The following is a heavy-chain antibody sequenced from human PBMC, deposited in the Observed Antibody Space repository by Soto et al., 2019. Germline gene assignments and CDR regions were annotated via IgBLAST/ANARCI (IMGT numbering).Heavy chain of an antibody. J-gene: IGHJ4*02. CDR1: GFSLTTSGVG. CDR3: AHRILRTVFGLVTTTAIYFHF. V-gene: IGHV2-5*02. CDR2: IYWDDDK. Sequence: QITLNESGPTVVKPAETLTLTCTFSGFSLTTSGVGVGWIRHSPGKAPEWLALIYWDDDKRYSASLKSKLTIPKDTSKNQVVLTMASVDPADTATYYCAHRILRTVFGLVTTTAIYFHFWGQGTPVVVSS. D-gene: IGHD3-3*01.